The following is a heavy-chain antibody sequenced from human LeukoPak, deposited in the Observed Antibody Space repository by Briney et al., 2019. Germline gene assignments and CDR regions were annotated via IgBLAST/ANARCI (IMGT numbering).Heavy chain of an antibody. D-gene: IGHD3-16*01. Sequence: GGSLRLSCAASGFTFSRYSMNWVRQAPGKGLEWVSSISTSSSYIYYADSVKGRFTISRDNAKNSLFLQMNSLRAEDTAVYYCARGGDHPTFLFQYMDVWGKGTTVTVSS. CDR2: ISTSSSYI. V-gene: IGHV3-21*06. J-gene: IGHJ6*03. CDR3: ARGGDHPTFLFQYMDV. CDR1: GFTFSRYS.